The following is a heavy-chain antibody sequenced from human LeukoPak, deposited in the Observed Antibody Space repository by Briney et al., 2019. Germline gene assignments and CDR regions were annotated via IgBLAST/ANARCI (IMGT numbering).Heavy chain of an antibody. Sequence: GGSLRLSCAASGFSFSSYGMHWVRQAPGKGLEWVAFIRYDGSNKYYADSVKGRFTISRDNSKNTLYLQMNSLRAEDTAVYYCAKDTGYSSGWYEIGIDYWGQGTLVTVSS. CDR1: GFSFSSYG. CDR2: IRYDGSNK. V-gene: IGHV3-30*02. CDR3: AKDTGYSSGWYEIGIDY. J-gene: IGHJ4*02. D-gene: IGHD6-19*01.